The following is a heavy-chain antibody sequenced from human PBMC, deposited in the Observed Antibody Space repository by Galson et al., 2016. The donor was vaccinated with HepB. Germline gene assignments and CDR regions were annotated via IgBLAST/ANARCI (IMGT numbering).Heavy chain of an antibody. CDR3: ARLQPSIVVAGGLLENWFDP. CDR2: SDFGGST. J-gene: IGHJ5*02. CDR1: GASISSTANY. V-gene: IGHV4-39*01. Sequence: SETLSLTCTVSGASISSTANYWGWIRQSPGKGLEWIVSSDFGGSTFFNPSLESRVTVSVDTSKSQFALQLGSVTAADPAVYSCARLQPSIVVAGGLLENWFDPWGQGTLVGVPS. D-gene: IGHD1-26*01.